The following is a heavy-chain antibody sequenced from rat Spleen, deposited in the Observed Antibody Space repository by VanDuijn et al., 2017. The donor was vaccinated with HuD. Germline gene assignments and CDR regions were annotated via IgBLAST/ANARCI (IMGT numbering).Heavy chain of an antibody. CDR2: ISTGGGDT. V-gene: IGHV5-25*01. D-gene: IGHD1-5*01. CDR1: GFTFSNYH. CDR3: AKVLGGNFDY. J-gene: IGHJ2*01. Sequence: EVQLVESGGGLVQPGRSMKLSCAASGFTFSNYHMAWVRQAPTKGLEWVASISTGGGDTYYRDSVKGRFTISRDNAKSILYVQMDSLRSEDTATYYCAKVLGGNFDYWGQGVMVTVSS.